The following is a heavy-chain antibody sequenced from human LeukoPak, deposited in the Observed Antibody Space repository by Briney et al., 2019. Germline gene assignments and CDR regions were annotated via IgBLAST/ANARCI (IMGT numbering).Heavy chain of an antibody. V-gene: IGHV3-21*01. J-gene: IGHJ4*02. D-gene: IGHD3-16*01. CDR1: GFTFSSFK. CDR2: ISPSSSYI. Sequence: PGGSLRLSCAASGFTFSSFKMTGVRQGPGKGLERVASISPSSSYIFYADSLKGRVTVSRDNGKSSVFLQMSSLRVEDTSVYYCARDLTGGEYFDSWGQGTLVCVSS. CDR3: ARDLTGGEYFDS.